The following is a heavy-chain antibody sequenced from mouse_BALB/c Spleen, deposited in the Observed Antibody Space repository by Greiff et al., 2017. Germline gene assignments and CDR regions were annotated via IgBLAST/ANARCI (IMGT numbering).Heavy chain of an antibody. CDR2: IYWDDDK. J-gene: IGHJ3*01. CDR1: GFSLSTSGMG. V-gene: IGHV8-12*01. Sequence: QVTLKVSGPGILQPSQTLSLTCSFSGFSLSTSGMGVSWIRQPSGKGLEWLAHIYWDDDKRYNPSLKSRLTISKDTSSNQVFLKITSVDTADTATYYCARRAGGNSLAYWGQGTLVTVSA. D-gene: IGHD2-1*01. CDR3: ARRAGGNSLAY.